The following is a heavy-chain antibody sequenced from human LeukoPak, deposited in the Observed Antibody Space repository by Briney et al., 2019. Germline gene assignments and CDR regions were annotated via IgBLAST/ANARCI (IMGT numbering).Heavy chain of an antibody. J-gene: IGHJ6*03. Sequence: GASVKVSFKTSVYTFTAYYIHWVRHAPGQGLEWMGWSNPNSGGANYAHTFQGRVTMTRDTSISTAYMELSSLRSDDTAVFFCARLGQWLGDYMDIWGKGTTVTVSS. D-gene: IGHD6-19*01. CDR3: ARLGQWLGDYMDI. CDR2: SNPNSGGA. V-gene: IGHV1-2*02. CDR1: VYTFTAYY.